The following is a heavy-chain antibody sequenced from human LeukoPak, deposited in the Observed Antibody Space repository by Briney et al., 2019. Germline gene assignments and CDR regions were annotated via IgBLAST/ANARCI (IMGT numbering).Heavy chain of an antibody. Sequence: PVGSLRLSCAASGFPFSSFTMTWVREAPGNGVESSSSISPSGCCTWQADSVKGRFTISSDNAKNSVHLQMTNLRVDDTAVYYCGRDFLGESGAGGPWGQGILVTVSS. V-gene: IGHV3-21*01. CDR1: GFPFSSFT. CDR3: GRDFLGESGAGGP. J-gene: IGHJ5*02. CDR2: ISPSGCCT. D-gene: IGHD3-10*01.